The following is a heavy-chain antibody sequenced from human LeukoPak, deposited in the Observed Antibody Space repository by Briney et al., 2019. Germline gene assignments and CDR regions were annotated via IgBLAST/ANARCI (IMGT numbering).Heavy chain of an antibody. CDR2: IYYTGST. CDR1: GGSISSYY. J-gene: IGHJ4*02. Sequence: SETLSLTCTVFGGSISSYYWSWIRQPPGKGLEWIGYIYYTGSTNYNPSLKSRVTISVDTSKNQFSLKLSSVTAADTAVYYCARGGTVAAHFDYWGQGTLVTVSS. CDR3: ARGGTVAAHFDY. D-gene: IGHD1/OR15-1a*01. V-gene: IGHV4-59*01.